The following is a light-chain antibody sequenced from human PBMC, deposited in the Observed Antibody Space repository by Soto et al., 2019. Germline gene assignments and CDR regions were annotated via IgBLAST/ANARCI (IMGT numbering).Light chain of an antibody. CDR3: NSYTSSSTFV. V-gene: IGLV2-14*01. CDR2: EVT. CDR1: SGDVGGYNY. J-gene: IGLJ1*01. Sequence: QSVLTQPASVSGSPGQSITISCTGTSGDVGGYNYVSWYQQHPGKAPKLMMYEVTNRPSGVSNRFSGSRSGNTASLTISGLQSEDEAEYYCNSYTSSSTFVFGTGTKVTVL.